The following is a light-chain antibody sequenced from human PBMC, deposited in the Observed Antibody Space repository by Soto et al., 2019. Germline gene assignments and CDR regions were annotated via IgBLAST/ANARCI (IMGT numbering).Light chain of an antibody. J-gene: IGKJ1*01. CDR3: QQYGSALQT. CDR1: QSVRSNF. CDR2: GAS. V-gene: IGKV3-20*01. Sequence: EIVLTQSPGTLSLSPGERDTLSCRASQSVRSNFLAWYQQRPGQAPRLLIYGASSRATGIPDRFSGSGSVTDFTLIISRLEPEDCAVYYCQQYGSALQTFGQGTKVDIK.